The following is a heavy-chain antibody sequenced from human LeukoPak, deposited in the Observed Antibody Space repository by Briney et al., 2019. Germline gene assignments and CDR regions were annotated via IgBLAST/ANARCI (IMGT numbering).Heavy chain of an antibody. CDR1: GYTFNDYY. D-gene: IGHD3-9*01. CDR2: INPDSGGT. Sequence: GSVKVSCKASGYTFNDYYMHWVRQAPGQGLEWMGRINPDSGGTDYAQKFQGRVTMTRDTSISTAYMDLSRLRSDDTAVYYCARLGENGLLTGYFYPWGQGTLVTVSS. V-gene: IGHV1-2*02. CDR3: ARLGENGLLTGYFYP. J-gene: IGHJ5*02.